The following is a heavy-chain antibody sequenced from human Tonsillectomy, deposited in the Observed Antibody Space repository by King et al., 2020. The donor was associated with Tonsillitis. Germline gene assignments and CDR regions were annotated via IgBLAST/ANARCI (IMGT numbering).Heavy chain of an antibody. CDR3: ARGRMVRGVISYFDY. J-gene: IGHJ4*01. CDR2: IIPILGIA. V-gene: IGHV1-69*09. Sequence: QLVQSGAEVKKPGSSVKVSCKASGGTFSSYAISWVRQAPGQGLEWMGRIIPILGIANYAQKFQGRVTITADKSTSTAYMELSSLRSEDTAVYYCARGRMVRGVISYFDYWGHGTLVTVSS. D-gene: IGHD3-10*01. CDR1: GGTFSSYA.